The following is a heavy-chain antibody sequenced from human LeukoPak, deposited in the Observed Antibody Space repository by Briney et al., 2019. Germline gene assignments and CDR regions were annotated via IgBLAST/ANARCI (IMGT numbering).Heavy chain of an antibody. V-gene: IGHV6-1*01. CDR2: TYYRSKWYH. D-gene: IGHD2-15*01. CDR1: GDSVSSNSAA. CDR3: ARENSALVALDY. Sequence: SQTVSLTCAISGDSVSSNSAAWDWIRQSPSRGLEWLGRTYYRSKWYHDYAVSVKSRITINPDTSKNQFSLQLNSVTPEDTAVYYCARENSALVALDYWGQGTLVTVSS. J-gene: IGHJ4*02.